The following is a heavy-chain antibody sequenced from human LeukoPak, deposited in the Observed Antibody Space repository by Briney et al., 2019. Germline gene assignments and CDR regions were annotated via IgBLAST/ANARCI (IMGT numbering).Heavy chain of an antibody. D-gene: IGHD2-15*01. CDR2: IRYDGSNK. CDR1: GFTFSSYG. Sequence: GGSLRLSCAASGFTFSSYGMHWVRQAPGKGLEWVAFIRYDGSNKYYADSVKGRFTISRDNSKNTLYLQMNSLRAEDTAVYYCARANMVAAYGRDVGGQGTPVTVS. J-gene: IGHJ6*02. V-gene: IGHV3-30*02. CDR3: ARANMVAAYGRDV.